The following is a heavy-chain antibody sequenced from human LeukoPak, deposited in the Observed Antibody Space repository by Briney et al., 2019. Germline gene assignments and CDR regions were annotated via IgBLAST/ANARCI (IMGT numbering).Heavy chain of an antibody. CDR3: ARRTSDWYAALDH. CDR2: IIPIFGTA. V-gene: IGHV1-69*05. J-gene: IGHJ4*02. D-gene: IGHD6-19*01. CDR1: GGTFSRNV. Sequence: ASVKVSCKASGGTFSRNVISWVRQAPGQGLEWMGRIIPIFGTANYAQKFQGRVTITTDESTSTAYMELNSLRSEDTAIYYCARRTSDWYAALDHWGQGTLVTVSS.